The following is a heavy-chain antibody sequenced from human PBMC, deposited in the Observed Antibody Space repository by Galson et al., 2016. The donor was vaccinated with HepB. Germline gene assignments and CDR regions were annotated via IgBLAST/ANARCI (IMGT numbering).Heavy chain of an antibody. CDR1: GFTFSRYW. D-gene: IGHD2-15*01. Sequence: LRLSCAASGFTFSRYWMSWVRQAPGKGLEWIGEISHSGRTNYSPSLKSRVIISVDTSKNQFSLKLSSLTAADTAVYYCARVQVPRIHCSGVNCNPEYYFDYWGQGTLVTVSS. V-gene: IGHV4-34*01. J-gene: IGHJ4*02. CDR2: ISHSGRT. CDR3: ARVQVPRIHCSGVNCNPEYYFDY.